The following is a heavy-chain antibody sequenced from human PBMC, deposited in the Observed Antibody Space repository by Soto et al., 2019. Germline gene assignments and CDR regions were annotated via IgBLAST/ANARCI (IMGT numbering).Heavy chain of an antibody. CDR1: GFIFSSSL. J-gene: IGHJ4*02. CDR3: ARDETNNFNS. V-gene: IGHV3-7*01. Sequence: LRLSCAASGFIFSSSLMNWVRQAPGKGLEWVAIISQDGSQKFYVDSVKGRFTISRDNAKNSLYLQMNSLRAEDTAVYYCARDETNNFNSWGQGTLVTASS. CDR2: ISQDGSQK.